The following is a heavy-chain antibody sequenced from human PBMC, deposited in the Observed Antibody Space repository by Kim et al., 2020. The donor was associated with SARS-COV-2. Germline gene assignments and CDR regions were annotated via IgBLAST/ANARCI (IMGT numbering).Heavy chain of an antibody. CDR3: ARAVAGTYYYGMDV. CDR2: ISYDGSNK. D-gene: IGHD6-19*01. CDR1: GFTFSSYA. Sequence: GGSLRLSCAASGFTFSSYAMHWVRQAPGKGLEWVAVISYDGSNKYYADSGKGRFTISRDNSKNTLYLQMNSLRAEDTDVYYCARAVAGTYYYGMDVWGQGPTVTVSS. V-gene: IGHV3-30*04. J-gene: IGHJ6*02.